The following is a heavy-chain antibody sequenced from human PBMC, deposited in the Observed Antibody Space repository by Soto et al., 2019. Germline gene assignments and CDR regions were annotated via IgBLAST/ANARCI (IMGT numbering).Heavy chain of an antibody. CDR3: ARDGAGGYYYYYYYMDV. V-gene: IGHV1-18*01. J-gene: IGHJ6*03. Sequence: ASVKVSCKASGYTFTSYGVSLVRQAPGQGLEWMGWISAYNGNTNYAQKLQGRVTMTTDTSTSTAYMELRSLRSDDTAVYYCARDGAGGYYYYYYYMDVWGKGTTVTVSS. D-gene: IGHD2-15*01. CDR1: GYTFTSYG. CDR2: ISAYNGNT.